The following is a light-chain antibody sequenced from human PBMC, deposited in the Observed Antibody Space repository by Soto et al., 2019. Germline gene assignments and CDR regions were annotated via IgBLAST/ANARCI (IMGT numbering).Light chain of an antibody. J-gene: IGKJ2*01. CDR1: QSVSSRY. V-gene: IGKV3-20*01. CDR3: QQYGSSPPMYT. Sequence: EIVLTQSPGTLSLSPGERATLSCRASQSVSSRYLAWYQQKPGQAPRLLIYGASSRATGIPDRFSGSGSGTDFTLPISRLEPQDFAVYYCQQYGSSPPMYTFGQGTKLEIK. CDR2: GAS.